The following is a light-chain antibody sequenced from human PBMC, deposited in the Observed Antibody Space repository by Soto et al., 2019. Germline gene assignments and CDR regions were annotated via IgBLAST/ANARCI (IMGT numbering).Light chain of an antibody. Sequence: EIVLTQSPGTLSLSPGERATLSCRASQSVSSSYLAWYQQKPGQAPRLLIYGASSRATGIPDRFSGSGSATVFTLTITRLEPEDFAVYYCQQYGSSPRTFGQGTKVEIK. CDR2: GAS. CDR1: QSVSSSY. CDR3: QQYGSSPRT. V-gene: IGKV3-20*01. J-gene: IGKJ1*01.